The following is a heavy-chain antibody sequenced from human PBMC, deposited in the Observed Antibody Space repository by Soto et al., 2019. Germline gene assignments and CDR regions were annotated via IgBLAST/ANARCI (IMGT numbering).Heavy chain of an antibody. CDR1: GGSISSSNW. D-gene: IGHD2-8*01. CDR2: IYHSGST. CDR3: ASGMLLNYYYGMDV. J-gene: IGHJ6*02. V-gene: IGHV4-4*01. Sequence: TLSLTCAFSGGSISSSNWWSWVRQPPGKGLEWIGEIYHSGSTNYNPSLKSRVTISVDKSKNQFSLKLSSVTAADTAVYCCASGMLLNYYYGMDVWGQGTTVTVA.